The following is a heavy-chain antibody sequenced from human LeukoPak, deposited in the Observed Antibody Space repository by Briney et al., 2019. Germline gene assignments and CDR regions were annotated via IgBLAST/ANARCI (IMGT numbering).Heavy chain of an antibody. D-gene: IGHD1-1*01. CDR3: ARDDDTAGIDY. CDR2: ISYSGST. J-gene: IGHJ4*02. CDR1: GGSISSDY. Sequence: SETLSLTCTVSGGSISSDYWSWLRQTREKGLEWIGYISYSGSTNYNPSLKSRVTISADTSKNQFSLKLRSVTAADTAVYYCARDDDTAGIDYWGQGTLVTVSS. V-gene: IGHV4-59*01.